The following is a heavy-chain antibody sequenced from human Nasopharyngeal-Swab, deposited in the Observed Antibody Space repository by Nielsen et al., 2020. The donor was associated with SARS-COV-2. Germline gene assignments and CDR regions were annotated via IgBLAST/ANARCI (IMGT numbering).Heavy chain of an antibody. J-gene: IGHJ6*02. CDR2: IYYSGST. CDR3: ARRVYCSGGSCYNDYYYYYGMDV. Sequence: WIRQPPGKGLEGIGSIYYSGSTYYNPSLKSRVTISVDTSKNQFSLKLSSVTAADTAVYYCARRVYCSGGSCYNDYYYYYGMDVWGQGTTVTVSS. D-gene: IGHD2-15*01. V-gene: IGHV4-39*07.